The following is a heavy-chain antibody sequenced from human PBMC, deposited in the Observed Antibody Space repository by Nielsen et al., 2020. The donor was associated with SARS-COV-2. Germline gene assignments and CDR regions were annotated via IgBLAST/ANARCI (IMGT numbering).Heavy chain of an antibody. CDR2: IIPIFGTA. CDR1: GGTFSSYA. CDR3: ARGRDSSGFYKYYFDY. J-gene: IGHJ4*02. Sequence: VKVSCKASGGTFSSYAISWVRQAPGQGLEWMGGIIPIFGTANYAQKVQGRVTMTTDTSTSTAYMELRSLRSDDTAVYYCARGRDSSGFYKYYFDYWGQGTLVTVSS. V-gene: IGHV1-69*13. D-gene: IGHD3-22*01.